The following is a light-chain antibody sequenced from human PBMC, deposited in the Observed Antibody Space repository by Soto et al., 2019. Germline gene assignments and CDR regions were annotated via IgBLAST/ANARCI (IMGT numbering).Light chain of an antibody. CDR3: QHYHIWPYN. CDR2: AAS. V-gene: IGKV3-15*01. Sequence: EIVVTKSPGTLSVSPGERATLSCSASQSIGIKLAWFQQKPGHAPRLLIFAASTRAAVIPARFSGSGSGTDFTLTISSLQSEDFAVYYCQHYHIWPYNFGQGTKLEIK. J-gene: IGKJ2*01. CDR1: QSIGIK.